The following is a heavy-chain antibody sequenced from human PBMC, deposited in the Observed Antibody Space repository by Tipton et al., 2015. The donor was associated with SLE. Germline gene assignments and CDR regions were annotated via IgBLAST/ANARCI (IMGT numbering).Heavy chain of an antibody. J-gene: IGHJ4*02. CDR1: GGSITSVGYS. D-gene: IGHD1-26*01. Sequence: TLSLTCAVSGGSITSVGYSWGWIRQPPGKGLEWIGYIYHTGSTYYDPSLTSRVTISVDRSKNQLSLTVTSVTAADTAVYYCTRDGPEWDRDFWGQGTLVTVSS. CDR3: TRDGPEWDRDF. CDR2: IYHTGST. V-gene: IGHV4-30-2*01.